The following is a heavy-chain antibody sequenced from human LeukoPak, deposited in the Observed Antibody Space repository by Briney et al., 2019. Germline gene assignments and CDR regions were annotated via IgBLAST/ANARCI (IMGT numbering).Heavy chain of an antibody. Sequence: ASVKVSCKVSGYSLSDSSMHWVRQAPGKGLEWMGTFNPEDGETIYAQKFQGRVTMTEDTSTDTAYMELSSLRSEDTAVYYCARNPPNQWLVHDAFDIWGQGTMVTVSS. CDR1: GYSLSDSS. V-gene: IGHV1-24*01. D-gene: IGHD6-19*01. CDR3: ARNPPNQWLVHDAFDI. J-gene: IGHJ3*02. CDR2: FNPEDGET.